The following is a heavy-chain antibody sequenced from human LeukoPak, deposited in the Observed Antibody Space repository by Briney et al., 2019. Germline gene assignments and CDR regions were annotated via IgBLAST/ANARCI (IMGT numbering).Heavy chain of an antibody. D-gene: IGHD5-18*01. Sequence: GGSLRLSGAASGFTFSNAWLSWVRQAPGKGLEWVGRIKSKKFGETTDYAAPVKGRFTISRDDSKNTLYLQMNSLKTEDTAVFYCTASDTPGVDYWGQGTLLTVSS. CDR1: GFTFSNAW. J-gene: IGHJ4*02. V-gene: IGHV3-15*01. CDR3: TASDTPGVDY. CDR2: IKSKKFGETT.